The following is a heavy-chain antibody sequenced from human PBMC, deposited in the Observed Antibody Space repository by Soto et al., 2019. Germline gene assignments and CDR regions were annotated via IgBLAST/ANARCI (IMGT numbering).Heavy chain of an antibody. CDR2: IIPNLGTA. CDR1: GGTCSSYA. Sequence: QVQLVQSGAEVKKPGSSVKVSCKASGGTCSSYAISWVRKAPGQGLEWMGGIIPNLGTANYAQKFQGRVTITADKSPSTAYMELSSMRSEDTAVYCCATYGGGNWCQGTLFTVSS. CDR3: ATYGGGN. V-gene: IGHV1-69*06. D-gene: IGHD1-26*01. J-gene: IGHJ4*02.